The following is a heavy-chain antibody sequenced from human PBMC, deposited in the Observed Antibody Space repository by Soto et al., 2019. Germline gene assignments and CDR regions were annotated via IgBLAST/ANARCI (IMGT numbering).Heavy chain of an antibody. J-gene: IGHJ6*02. CDR1: GFTFSSYA. D-gene: IGHD6-6*01. CDR3: AKGKKEYSSSSGSYYYYGMDV. Sequence: GGSLRLSCAASGFTFSSYAMSWVRQAPGKGLEWGSAISGSGGSTYYADSVKGRFTISRDNSKNTLYLQMNSLRAEDTAVYYCAKGKKEYSSSSGSYYYYGMDVWGQGTTVTVSS. CDR2: ISGSGGST. V-gene: IGHV3-23*01.